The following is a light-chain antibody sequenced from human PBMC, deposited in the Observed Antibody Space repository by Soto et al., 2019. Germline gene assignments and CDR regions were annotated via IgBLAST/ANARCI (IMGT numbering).Light chain of an antibody. CDR2: GAY. Sequence: DIVMTQSPAPLSVSPGERATLSCGASQSVSSNLAWYQQRPGQAPRLLIYGAYTRATGIPARFSGSGSGTEFTLTISSLQSGDSAVYYCQQYTVWWTFGQGTKVDIK. CDR1: QSVSSN. V-gene: IGKV3-15*01. J-gene: IGKJ1*01. CDR3: QQYTVWWT.